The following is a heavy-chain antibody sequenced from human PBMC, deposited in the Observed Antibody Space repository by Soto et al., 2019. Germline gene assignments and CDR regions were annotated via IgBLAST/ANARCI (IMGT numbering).Heavy chain of an antibody. CDR2: IFHGGNT. V-gene: IGHV4-4*02. D-gene: IGHD2-8*01. Sequence: QVQLQESGPGLVKPSGTLSLTCAVSRGSISGSYGWSWVRQTPGKGLEWIGEIFHGGNTYYNPSLKSRVTLSVDKSKNQFSLNLTSVTAADTAVYYCARKMGAFDIWGQGTMVTVSS. CDR1: RGSISGSYG. J-gene: IGHJ3*02. CDR3: ARKMGAFDI.